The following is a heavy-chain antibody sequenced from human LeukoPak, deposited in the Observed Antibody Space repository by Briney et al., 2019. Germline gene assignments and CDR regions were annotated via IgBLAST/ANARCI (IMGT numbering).Heavy chain of an antibody. CDR2: IYFSGGT. Sequence: SETLSLTCTVSGDSISSSNCYWGWIRQPPGKGLEWIGSIYFSGGTYYNASLKSRVTISVDTSKNQFSLKLSSVTAADTADGARQTGSGLFSLPGGQGTLVTVSS. CDR1: GDSISSSNCY. CDR3: ARQTGSGLFSLP. J-gene: IGHJ4*02. D-gene: IGHD3-10*01. V-gene: IGHV4-39*01.